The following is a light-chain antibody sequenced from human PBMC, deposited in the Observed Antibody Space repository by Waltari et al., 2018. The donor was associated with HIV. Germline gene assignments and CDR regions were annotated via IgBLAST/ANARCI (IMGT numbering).Light chain of an antibody. Sequence: QSALTPPPSASGSPGPSVTISCTGSSSDIGGYRFAPWYPPHPGKAPKLMIYEVSKRPSGVPDRFSGSKSGNTASLTVSGLQAEDEADYFCSSYAANNDILFGGGTKLTVL. V-gene: IGLV2-8*01. CDR1: SSDIGGYRF. CDR3: SSYAANNDIL. CDR2: EVS. J-gene: IGLJ3*02.